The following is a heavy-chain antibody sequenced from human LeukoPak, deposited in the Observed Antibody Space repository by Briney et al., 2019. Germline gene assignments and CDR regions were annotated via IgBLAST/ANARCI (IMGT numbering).Heavy chain of an antibody. D-gene: IGHD6-6*01. Sequence: ASVKVSCKASGYTFTGYHMHWVRQAPGQGLEWMGWINPNSGGTNYAQKFQGRVTMTRDTSISTAYMELSRLRSDDTAVYYCARTWSLIAARRWVNWFDPWGQGTLVTVSS. CDR2: INPNSGGT. J-gene: IGHJ5*02. CDR1: GYTFTGYH. CDR3: ARTWSLIAARRWVNWFDP. V-gene: IGHV1-2*02.